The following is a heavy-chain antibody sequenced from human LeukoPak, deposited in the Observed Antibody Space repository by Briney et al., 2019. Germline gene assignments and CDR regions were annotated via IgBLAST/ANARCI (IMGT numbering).Heavy chain of an antibody. CDR1: GYTFTSYY. CDR2: INPSGGST. J-gene: IGHJ3*02. V-gene: IGHV1-46*01. Sequence: ASVKVSCKASGYTFTSYYMHWVRQAPGQGLEWMGIINPSGGSTSYAQKFQGRVTMTRDTSTSTVYMELSSLRSEDTAVYYRARKMYYYDSSGYRGDAFDIWGQGTMVTVSS. D-gene: IGHD3-22*01. CDR3: ARKMYYYDSSGYRGDAFDI.